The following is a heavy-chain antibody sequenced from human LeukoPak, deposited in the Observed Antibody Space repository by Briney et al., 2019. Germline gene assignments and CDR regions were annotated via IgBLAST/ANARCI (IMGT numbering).Heavy chain of an antibody. CDR3: ARVVGMTTAYMDV. CDR2: IKQDGSEK. D-gene: IGHD4-11*01. V-gene: IGHV3-7*01. Sequence: QSGGSLRLSCAASGFTFSSYWMSWVRQAPGKGLEWVANIKQDGSEKYYVDSVKGRFTISRDNAKNSLYLQMNSLRAEDTAVYYCARVVGMTTAYMDVWGKGTTVTVSS. J-gene: IGHJ6*03. CDR1: GFTFSSYW.